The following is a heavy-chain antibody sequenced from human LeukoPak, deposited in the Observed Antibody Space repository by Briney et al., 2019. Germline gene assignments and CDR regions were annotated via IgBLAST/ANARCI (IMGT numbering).Heavy chain of an antibody. D-gene: IGHD2-21*01. CDR2: ISRSSDYM. CDR3: ARADCGGDCPPYYYYMDV. J-gene: IGHJ6*03. V-gene: IGHV3-21*01. CDR1: GFTFSTYR. Sequence: PGGSLRLSCVASGFTFSTYRLNWVRQAPGEGLEWVSSISRSSDYMYYANPVKGRFTISRDNAKNSLYLQMNSLRAEDTAVYYCARADCGGDCPPYYYYMDVWGKGTTVTVAS.